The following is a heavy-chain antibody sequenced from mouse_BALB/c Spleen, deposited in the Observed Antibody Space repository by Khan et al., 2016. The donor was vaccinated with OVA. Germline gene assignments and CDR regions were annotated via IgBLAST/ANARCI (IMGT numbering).Heavy chain of an antibody. CDR2: MSYSGST. J-gene: IGHJ4*01. Sequence: EVQLLETGPGLVKPSQSLSLTCTVTGYSITSDYAWNWIRQFPGNKLEWMGYMSYSGSTSYNPSLKSRISITRDTSKNQFFLQLNSVTTEDTATYYCARDGSRYNYAMDYWGQGTAVTISS. CDR3: ARDGSRYNYAMDY. D-gene: IGHD2-3*01. V-gene: IGHV3-2*02. CDR1: GYSITSDYA.